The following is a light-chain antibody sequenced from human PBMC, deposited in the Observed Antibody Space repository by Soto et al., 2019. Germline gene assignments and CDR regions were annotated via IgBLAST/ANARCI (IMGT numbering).Light chain of an antibody. V-gene: IGKV3D-15*01. CDR1: QSIRSN. CDR3: QQYNNWPAIT. J-gene: IGKJ5*01. Sequence: EIVMTQSPPTLSVSPGERAALSCRASQSIRSNLAWYQQKPSQAPRLLIYGASTRATGIPARFSGSGSGTEFTLTISSLQSEDFAVYYCQQYNNWPAITFGQGTRLEI. CDR2: GAS.